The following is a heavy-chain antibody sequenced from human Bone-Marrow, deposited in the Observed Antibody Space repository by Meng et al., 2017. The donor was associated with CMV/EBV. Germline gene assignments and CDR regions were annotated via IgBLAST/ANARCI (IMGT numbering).Heavy chain of an antibody. D-gene: IGHD5-24*01. CDR2: IYYSGST. Sequence: SEPLSLTCTVSGGSISSYYWSWIRQPPGKGLQWIGYIYYSGSTDYSPSLKSRVTISVDTSRNQFSLKLNSVTAADTAVYYCARVGAGWLQFFDYWGQGTLVTVSS. V-gene: IGHV4-59*12. CDR1: GGSISSYY. CDR3: ARVGAGWLQFFDY. J-gene: IGHJ4*02.